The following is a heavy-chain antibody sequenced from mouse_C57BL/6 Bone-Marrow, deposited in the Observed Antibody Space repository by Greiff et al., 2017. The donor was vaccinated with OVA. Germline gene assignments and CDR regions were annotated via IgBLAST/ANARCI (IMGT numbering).Heavy chain of an antibody. CDR3: ARFDYVAWFAY. CDR2: IYPRSGNT. Sequence: VQLVESGAELARPGASVKLSCKASGYTFTSYGISWVKQRTGQGLEWIGEIYPRSGNTYYNEKFKGKATLTADKSSSTAYMELRSLTSEDSAVYFCARFDYVAWFAYWGQGTRVTVSA. CDR1: GYTFTSYG. J-gene: IGHJ3*01. V-gene: IGHV1-81*01. D-gene: IGHD2-4*01.